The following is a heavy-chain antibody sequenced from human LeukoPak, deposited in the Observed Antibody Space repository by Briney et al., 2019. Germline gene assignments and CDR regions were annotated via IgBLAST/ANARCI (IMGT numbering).Heavy chain of an antibody. D-gene: IGHD6-13*01. Sequence: SETLSLTCTVSGGSISSGGYHWSWIRQHPGKGLEWIGYIYYSGSTYYNPSLKSRVTISVDTSKNQFSLKLSSVTAADTAVYYCARRAAAGPFDYWGQGTLVTVSS. CDR1: GGSISSGGYH. J-gene: IGHJ4*02. V-gene: IGHV4-31*03. CDR3: ARRAAAGPFDY. CDR2: IYYSGST.